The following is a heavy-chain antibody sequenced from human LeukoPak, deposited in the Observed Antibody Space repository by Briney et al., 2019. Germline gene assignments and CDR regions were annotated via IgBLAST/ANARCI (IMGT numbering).Heavy chain of an antibody. CDR1: GFTFSSYF. CDR2: ISGSGGST. V-gene: IGHV3-23*01. Sequence: PGGSLRLSCAVSGFTFSSYFMSWVRQAPGKGLEWVSAISGSGGSTYYADSVKGRFTISRDNSKNTLYLQMNSLRAEDTAVYYCAKARVLHYYGSGSVIGPFDYWGQGTLVTVSS. J-gene: IGHJ4*02. CDR3: AKARVLHYYGSGSVIGPFDY. D-gene: IGHD3-10*01.